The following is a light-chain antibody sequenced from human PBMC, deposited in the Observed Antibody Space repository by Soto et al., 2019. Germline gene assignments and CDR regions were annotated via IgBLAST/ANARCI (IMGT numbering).Light chain of an antibody. CDR1: QSLLHTSGDNY. CDR2: LGS. CDR3: QQYNNWPPTIT. V-gene: IGKV2-28*01. J-gene: IGKJ5*01. Sequence: DIVMTQSPLSLSVTPGEPASISCRSSQSLLHTSGDNYLDWYLQRPGQSPQLLIYLGSKRASGVSDRFSGSGFGTEFTLTISSLQSEDFAVYYCQQYNNWPPTITFGQGTRLEIK.